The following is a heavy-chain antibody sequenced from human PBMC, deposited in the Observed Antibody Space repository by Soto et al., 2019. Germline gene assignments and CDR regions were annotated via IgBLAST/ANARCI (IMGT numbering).Heavy chain of an antibody. J-gene: IGHJ4*02. Sequence: SETLSLTCTVSGGSISSYYWSWIRQPPGKGLEWIGYIYYSGSTNYNPSLKSRVTISVDTSKNQFSLKLSSVTAADTAVYYCARGNQYYDILTGYSDSYYFDYWGQGTLVTVSS. CDR2: IYYSGST. CDR1: GGSISSYY. V-gene: IGHV4-59*01. D-gene: IGHD3-9*01. CDR3: ARGNQYYDILTGYSDSYYFDY.